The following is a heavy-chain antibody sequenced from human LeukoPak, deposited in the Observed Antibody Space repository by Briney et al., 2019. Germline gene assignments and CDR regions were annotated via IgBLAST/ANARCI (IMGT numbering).Heavy chain of an antibody. CDR1: GFTVSSNY. J-gene: IGHJ6*02. Sequence: PGGSLILSCAASGFTVSSNYMSWVRQAPGKGLEWVSAIYCGGSTYYADCVKGRFTISRDNSKNTLYLQMNSLRAEDMAVYYWARDRGLWFGELSYGMDVWGQGTTVTVSS. D-gene: IGHD3-10*01. CDR3: ARDRGLWFGELSYGMDV. CDR2: IYCGGST. V-gene: IGHV3-66*01.